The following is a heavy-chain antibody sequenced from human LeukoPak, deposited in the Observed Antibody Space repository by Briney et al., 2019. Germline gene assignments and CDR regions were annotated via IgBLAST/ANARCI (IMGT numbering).Heavy chain of an antibody. CDR2: INHSGST. D-gene: IGHD3-22*01. J-gene: IGHJ4*02. CDR3: ARRFYYDSSGYHYFDY. Sequence: PSETLSLTCAVYGGSFSGYYWSWIRQPPGKGLEWIGEINHSGSTNYNPSLKSRVTISVDTSKNQFSLKLSSVTAADTAVYYCARRFYYDSSGYHYFDYWGQGTLVTVSS. CDR1: GGSFSGYY. V-gene: IGHV4-34*01.